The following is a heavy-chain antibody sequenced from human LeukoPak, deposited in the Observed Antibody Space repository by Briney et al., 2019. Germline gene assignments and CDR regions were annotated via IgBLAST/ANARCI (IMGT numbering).Heavy chain of an antibody. CDR1: GFTFSSYA. J-gene: IGHJ3*02. V-gene: IGHV3-23*01. CDR2: ISGSGGST. CDR3: AKDGYCSSTSCYAGDAFDI. Sequence: GGSLRLSCAASGFTFSSYAMSWVRQAPGKGLEWVSAISGSGGSTYYSDSVKGRFTISRDNSKNTLYLQMNSLRAEDTAVYYCAKDGYCSSTSCYAGDAFDIWGQGTMVTVSS. D-gene: IGHD2-2*03.